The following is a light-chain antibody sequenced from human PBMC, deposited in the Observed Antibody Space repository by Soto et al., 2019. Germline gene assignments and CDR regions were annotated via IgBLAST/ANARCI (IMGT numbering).Light chain of an antibody. V-gene: IGKV3-15*01. CDR2: GAS. Sequence: EIVMTQSPATLSVSPGERATLSCRASQSVSSNLAWYQQKPGQAPRLLIYGASTRATGIPARFSDSGSGTAFTLTISRLEPEDSAVYYCTKYGSSPTWTFGQGTKVDIX. CDR1: QSVSSN. J-gene: IGKJ1*01. CDR3: TKYGSSPTWT.